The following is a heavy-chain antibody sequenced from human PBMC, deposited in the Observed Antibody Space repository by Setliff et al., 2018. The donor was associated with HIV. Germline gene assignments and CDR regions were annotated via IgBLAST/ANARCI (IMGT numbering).Heavy chain of an antibody. J-gene: IGHJ4*02. CDR1: GFTFNNAW. Sequence: GGSLRLSCATSGFTFNNAWMSWVRQSPGKGLEWVANIHKDGSEKYYVDSVKGRFTISRDNTKNFLYLEMNSLRAEDTAVYYCAGSRGYFVQADWGQGTLVTVSS. V-gene: IGHV3-7*01. CDR3: AGSRGYFVQAD. CDR2: IHKDGSEK. D-gene: IGHD1-1*01.